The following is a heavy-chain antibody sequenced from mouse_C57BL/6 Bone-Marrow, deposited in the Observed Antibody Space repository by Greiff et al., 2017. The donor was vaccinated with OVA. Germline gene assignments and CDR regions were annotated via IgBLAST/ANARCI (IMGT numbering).Heavy chain of an antibody. CDR3: ASPLYYGNYVDFDY. CDR2: IDPNRGGT. J-gene: IGHJ2*01. Sequence: VQLQQPGAELVKPGASVKLSCKASGYTFTSYWMPWVKQRPGRGLEWIGRIDPNRGGTKYNEKFKSTATLTVDKPSSTAYMQLSSLTSEDSAVYYWASPLYYGNYVDFDYWGQGTTLTVSS. V-gene: IGHV1-72*01. CDR1: GYTFTSYW. D-gene: IGHD2-1*01.